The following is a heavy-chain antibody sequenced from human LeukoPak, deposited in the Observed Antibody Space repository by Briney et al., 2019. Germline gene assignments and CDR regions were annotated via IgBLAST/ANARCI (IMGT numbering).Heavy chain of an antibody. Sequence: GGSLRLSCAASGFTFSSYAMSWVRQAPGKGLEWVSAISGSGGSTYYADSVKGRFTISRDNSKNTLYLQMNSLRAEDTAVYYCAKNVVVVLGATSLYFQDWGQGTLVTVSS. CDR3: AKNVVVVLGATSLYFQD. V-gene: IGHV3-23*01. CDR1: GFTFSSYA. D-gene: IGHD2-15*01. CDR2: ISGSGGST. J-gene: IGHJ1*01.